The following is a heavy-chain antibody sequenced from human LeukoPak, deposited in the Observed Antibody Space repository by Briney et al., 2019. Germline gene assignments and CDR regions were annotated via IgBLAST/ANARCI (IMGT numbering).Heavy chain of an antibody. V-gene: IGHV1-2*02. J-gene: IGHJ4*02. CDR2: INPNSGGT. Sequence: ASVKVSCKASGYTFTGYYMHWLRQAPGQGLEWMGWINPNSGGTNYAQKFQGRVTMTRDTSISTAYMELSRLRSDDTAVYYCARERVYSNYVENYFDYWGQGTLVTVSS. CDR1: GYTFTGYY. CDR3: ARERVYSNYVENYFDY. D-gene: IGHD4-11*01.